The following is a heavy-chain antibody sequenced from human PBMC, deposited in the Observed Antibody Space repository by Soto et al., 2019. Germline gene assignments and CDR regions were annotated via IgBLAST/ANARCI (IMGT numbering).Heavy chain of an antibody. CDR3: AIGEEGRMSSGYALIPDY. J-gene: IGHJ4*02. D-gene: IGHD3-22*01. V-gene: IGHV3-33*01. Sequence: QVQLVESGGGVVQPGRSLRLSCAASGFTFSSYGMHWVRQAPGKGLEWVAVIWYDGSNKYYADSVKGRFTISRDNSKNTLYLEMNSLSAEYTAVYYCAIGEEGRMSSGYALIPDYWGQGTLVTVSS. CDR1: GFTFSSYG. CDR2: IWYDGSNK.